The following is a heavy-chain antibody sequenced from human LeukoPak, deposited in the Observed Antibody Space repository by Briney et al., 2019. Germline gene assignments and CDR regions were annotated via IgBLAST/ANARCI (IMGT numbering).Heavy chain of an antibody. D-gene: IGHD3-22*01. Sequence: ALVKLSCKASGYTFTGCYMHWVRQAPGQGLEWMGRMNPNSGGTNYAQKFQGRVTMTRDTSISTAYMELSRLRSDDTAVYYCAAYDSSVYYYACGSLDYRGQGTLVTVSS. CDR2: MNPNSGGT. J-gene: IGHJ4*02. CDR3: AAYDSSVYYYACGSLDY. V-gene: IGHV1-2*06. CDR1: GYTFTGCY.